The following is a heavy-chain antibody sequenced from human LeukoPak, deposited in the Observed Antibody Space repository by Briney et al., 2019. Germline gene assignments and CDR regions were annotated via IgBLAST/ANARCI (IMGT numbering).Heavy chain of an antibody. V-gene: IGHV3-49*04. Sequence: GRSLRLSCTASGFTFGDYAMSWVRQAPGKGLEWVGFIRSKAYGGTTEYAASVKGRFTISRDDSKSIAYLQMNSLKTEDTAVYYCTRTRAEYYYGSGSYRGWFDPWGQGTLVAVSS. CDR3: TRTRAEYYYGSGSYRGWFDP. J-gene: IGHJ5*02. CDR1: GFTFGDYA. D-gene: IGHD3-10*01. CDR2: IRSKAYGGTT.